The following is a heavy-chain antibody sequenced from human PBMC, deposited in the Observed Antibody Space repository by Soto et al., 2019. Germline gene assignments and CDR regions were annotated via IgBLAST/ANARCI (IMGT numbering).Heavy chain of an antibody. J-gene: IGHJ4*02. CDR3: ARDASGYSYGYDGY. D-gene: IGHD5-18*01. V-gene: IGHV1-18*01. CDR1: GYSFTSYG. Sequence: ASVKVSCKGSGYSFTSYGVSWVRQAPGQGLEWMGWISAYNGNTNYAQKLQGRVTMTTDTSTSTAYMELRSLRSDDTAVYYRARDASGYSYGYDGYWGQGTPVTVSS. CDR2: ISAYNGNT.